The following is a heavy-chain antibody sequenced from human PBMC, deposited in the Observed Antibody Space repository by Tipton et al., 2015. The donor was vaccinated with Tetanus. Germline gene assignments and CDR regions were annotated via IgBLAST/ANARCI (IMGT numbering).Heavy chain of an antibody. CDR3: ARAYDFWSGHLDF. Sequence: TLSLTCIVSSGSVNSGGYYWSWIRQPPGKGLEWIGYASYSGSSNYNPSLKSRVIISIDASKNQFSLKLSSVAAADTAVYYCARAYDFWSGHLDFWGQGTLVTVSS. CDR1: SGSVNSGGYY. J-gene: IGHJ4*02. V-gene: IGHV4-61*08. D-gene: IGHD3-3*01. CDR2: ASYSGSS.